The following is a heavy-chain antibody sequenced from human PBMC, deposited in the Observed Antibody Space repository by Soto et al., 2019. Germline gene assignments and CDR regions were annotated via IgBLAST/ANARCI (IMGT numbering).Heavy chain of an antibody. CDR3: ARDEYSSSWFDY. D-gene: IGHD6-13*01. J-gene: IGHJ4*02. CDR1: GFTFSSYS. Sequence: PWGSLRLSCAASGFTFSSYSMNWVRQAPGKGLEWVSSISSSSSYRYYADSVTGRFTISRDNAKNSLYLQMNSLRAEDTAVYYCARDEYSSSWFDYWGQGTLVTVSS. V-gene: IGHV3-21*01. CDR2: ISSSSSYR.